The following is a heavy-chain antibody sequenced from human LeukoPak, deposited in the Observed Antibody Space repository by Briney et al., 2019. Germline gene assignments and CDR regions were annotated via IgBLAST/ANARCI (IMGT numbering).Heavy chain of an antibody. J-gene: IGHJ4*02. D-gene: IGHD1-26*01. Sequence: SETLSLTCTVSGGSISSSSYYWGWIRQPPGKGLEWIGTIYYSGSTYYNPSLKSRVTISVDTSKNQFSLKLSSVTAADTAVYYCARQGSGNYLSPVNYWGQGTLVSVSS. CDR3: ARQGSGNYLSPVNY. CDR2: IYYSGST. CDR1: GGSISSSSYY. V-gene: IGHV4-39*01.